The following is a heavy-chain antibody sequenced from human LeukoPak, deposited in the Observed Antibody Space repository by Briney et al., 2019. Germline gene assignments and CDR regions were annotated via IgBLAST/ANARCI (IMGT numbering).Heavy chain of an antibody. D-gene: IGHD3-22*01. J-gene: IGHJ4*02. Sequence: PGASLRLSCAASGFTFSHFGMHWVRQAPGKGLEWLALSSFDGHNEYYADSVKGRFTISRDNSKNTLYLQMTSLRPDDTAVYYCAKTYFDTSAYHLYFFDSWGQGIPVIVSS. CDR3: AKTYFDTSAYHLYFFDS. CDR2: SSFDGHNE. CDR1: GFTFSHFG. V-gene: IGHV3-30*18.